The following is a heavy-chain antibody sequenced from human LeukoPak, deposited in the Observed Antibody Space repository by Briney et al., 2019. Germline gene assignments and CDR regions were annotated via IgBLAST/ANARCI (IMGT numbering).Heavy chain of an antibody. D-gene: IGHD3-3*01. J-gene: IGHJ4*02. V-gene: IGHV1-24*01. Sequence: ASVKVSCKVSGYTLTELSMHWVRQAPGKGLEWMGGFDPEDGETIYAQKFQGRVTMTEDTSTDTAYMELSSLRSEDTAVYYCAALSITIFGVVMWDFDYWAREPWSPSPQ. CDR3: AALSITIFGVVMWDFDY. CDR2: FDPEDGET. CDR1: GYTLTELS.